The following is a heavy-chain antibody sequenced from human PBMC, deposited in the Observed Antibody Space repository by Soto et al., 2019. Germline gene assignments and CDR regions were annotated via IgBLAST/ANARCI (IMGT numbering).Heavy chain of an antibody. CDR2: IYGTGNT. J-gene: IGHJ6*02. Sequence: QLQLQESGPGLVKPSETLSLSCTVSGGSITSSFYWGGIRQPPGKGLEWIGSIYGTGNTYYNPSRRGRVTVSADTSKTQLSLNLISVTAADTAVYYCRSSSRYGTDVWGQGATVTVSS. CDR1: GGSITSSFY. V-gene: IGHV4-39*01. D-gene: IGHD6-13*01. CDR3: RSSSRYGTDV.